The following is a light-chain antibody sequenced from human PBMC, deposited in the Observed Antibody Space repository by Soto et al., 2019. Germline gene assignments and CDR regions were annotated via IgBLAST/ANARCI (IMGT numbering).Light chain of an antibody. Sequence: DIQMTQSPSSLSASVGDRVTLTCRARQSISTYLSWYQQKPGKAPKLLIYAASSLQSWVPSRFSGSGSGTDFTLTISGLQPEDLATYYCQHSYSTPPWTFGQGTKVEIK. V-gene: IGKV1-39*01. CDR1: QSISTY. CDR2: AAS. J-gene: IGKJ1*01. CDR3: QHSYSTPPWT.